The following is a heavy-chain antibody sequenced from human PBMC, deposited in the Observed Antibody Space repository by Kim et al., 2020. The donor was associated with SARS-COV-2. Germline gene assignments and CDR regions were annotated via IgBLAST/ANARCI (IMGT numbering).Heavy chain of an antibody. CDR3: ARREAYYYDSSGYPSY. J-gene: IGHJ4*02. V-gene: IGHV4-34*01. Sequence: LKSRVTISVDTSKNQFSLKLSSVTAADTAVYYCARREAYYYDSSGYPSYWGQGTLVTVSS. D-gene: IGHD3-22*01.